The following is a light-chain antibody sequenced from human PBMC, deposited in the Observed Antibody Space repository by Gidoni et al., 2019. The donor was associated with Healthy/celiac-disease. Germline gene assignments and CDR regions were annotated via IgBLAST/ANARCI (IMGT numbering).Light chain of an antibody. V-gene: IGKV3-15*01. J-gene: IGKJ2*01. Sequence: EIVMTQSPATLSVSPGERATLSCRASQSVSSNLAWYQQKPGQAPRLLIYGASTRAIGIPARFSGSGSGTELTLTISSLQSEDFAVYYCQQYNNWPYTFXQXTKLEIK. CDR3: QQYNNWPYT. CDR2: GAS. CDR1: QSVSSN.